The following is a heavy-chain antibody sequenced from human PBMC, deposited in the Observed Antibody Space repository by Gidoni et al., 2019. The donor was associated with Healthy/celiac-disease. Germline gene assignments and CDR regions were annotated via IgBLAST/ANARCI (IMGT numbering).Heavy chain of an antibody. CDR3: ARLTAVVPYFDY. D-gene: IGHD3-22*01. CDR1: GGPISSSSYY. CDR2: IYYSGST. V-gene: IGHV4-39*01. J-gene: IGHJ4*02. Sequence: QLQLQESGPGLVKPSETLSLTCTVSGGPISSSSYYWGWIRQPPGKGLEWIGSIYYSGSTYYNPSLKSRVTISVDTSKNQFSLKLSSVTAADTAVYYCARLTAVVPYFDYWGQGTLVTVSS.